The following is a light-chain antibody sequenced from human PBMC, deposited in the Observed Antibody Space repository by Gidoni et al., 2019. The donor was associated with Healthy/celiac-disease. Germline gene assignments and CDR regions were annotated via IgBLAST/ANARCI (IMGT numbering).Light chain of an antibody. CDR3: QQYGSSPIT. V-gene: IGKV3-20*01. Sequence: DIVLTQSPGTLSFAPGERATLSCRASQSVSSSYLAWYQQKPGQAPRLLIYGASSRATGIPDRFSGSGSGTDFTLTISRLEPEDFAVYYFQQYGSSPITFGPGTKVDIK. CDR1: QSVSSSY. J-gene: IGKJ3*01. CDR2: GAS.